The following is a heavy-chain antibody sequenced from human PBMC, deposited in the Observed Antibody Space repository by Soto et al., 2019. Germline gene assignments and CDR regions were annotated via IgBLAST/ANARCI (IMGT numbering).Heavy chain of an antibody. V-gene: IGHV3-11*01. CDR2: ISDSGSLT. D-gene: IGHD1-26*01. CDR1: GFTFSAYY. CDR3: ARALVLGVGDLSQ. J-gene: IGHJ4*02. Sequence: QVQLVESGGGLVKPEGSLRLSCAASGFTFSAYYMSWIRQAPGKGLEWVSYISDSGSLTHYGDSVKGRFTISRDNAKASLYLQMDSLRAEDTDIYYCARALVLGVGDLSQWGQGTLVTVSS.